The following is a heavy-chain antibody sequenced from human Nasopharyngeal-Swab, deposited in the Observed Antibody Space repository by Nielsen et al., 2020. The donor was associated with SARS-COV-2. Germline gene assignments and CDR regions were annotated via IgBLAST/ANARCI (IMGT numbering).Heavy chain of an antibody. V-gene: IGHV3-23*01. CDR2: ISGGGGRT. CDR1: GFTFSSYA. CDR3: AKERRATIFGAVDAFDI. D-gene: IGHD3-3*01. J-gene: IGHJ3*02. Sequence: GESLKISCAASGFTFSSYALSWVRQAPGKGLEYISGGGGRTYYADSVKGRFTISRDNSKNTVDLQMNSLRAEDTAVYYCAKERRATIFGAVDAFDIWGQGTMVTVSP.